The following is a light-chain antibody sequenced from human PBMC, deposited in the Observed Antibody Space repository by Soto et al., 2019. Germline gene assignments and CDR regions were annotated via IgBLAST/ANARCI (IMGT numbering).Light chain of an antibody. V-gene: IGLV2-14*01. Sequence: QSALTQPASVSGSPGQSITISCTGTSSDVGAYNYVSWYQQHPGKAPKFMIYEVSNRPSGVSNLFSGSKSGNTASLTISGLQDEDEADYYCTSYTRSSTLVFGGGTKLTVL. CDR3: TSYTRSSTLV. CDR2: EVS. J-gene: IGLJ3*02. CDR1: SSDVGAYNY.